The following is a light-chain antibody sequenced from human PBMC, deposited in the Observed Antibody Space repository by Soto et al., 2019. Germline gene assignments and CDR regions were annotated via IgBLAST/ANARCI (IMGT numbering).Light chain of an antibody. CDR2: EVS. Sequence: QSVLTQPASVSGSPGQSITISCSGTSSDVGSYDHVAWYQQFPGKTPKLMIYEVSNRPSGVSNRFSGSKSGNTASLIISGLQAEDEADYYCSSYTSSSTLGYVFGTGTKVTVL. V-gene: IGLV2-14*01. CDR1: SSDVGSYDH. J-gene: IGLJ1*01. CDR3: SSYTSSSTLGYV.